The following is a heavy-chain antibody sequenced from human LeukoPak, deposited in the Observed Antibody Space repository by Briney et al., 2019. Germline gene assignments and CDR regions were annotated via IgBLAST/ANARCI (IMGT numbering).Heavy chain of an antibody. CDR2: ISWNSGSI. CDR3: AKDRRVKYSSSWYYFDY. CDR1: GFTFDDYA. D-gene: IGHD6-13*01. J-gene: IGHJ4*02. V-gene: IGHV3-9*01. Sequence: GRSLRLSCAASGFTFDDYAMHWVRQAPGKGLEWVSGISWNSGSIGYADSVKGRFTISRDNAKNSLYLQMNSLRAEDTALYYCAKDRRVKYSSSWYYFDYWGQGTLVTVSS.